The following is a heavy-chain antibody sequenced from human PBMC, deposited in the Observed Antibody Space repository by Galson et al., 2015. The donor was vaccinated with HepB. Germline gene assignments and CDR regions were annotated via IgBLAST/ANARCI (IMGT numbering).Heavy chain of an antibody. D-gene: IGHD6-6*01. V-gene: IGHV3-21*03. CDR2: ISNSGSHT. CDR3: ARLTSSSSDPSDY. J-gene: IGHJ4*02. CDR1: GFIFSTYS. Sequence: SLRLSCAASGFIFSTYSMNWVRQAPGKGLEWVSSISNSGSHTYYADSVKGRFTISSDNAKTSLYLQMNSLRAEDTAVYYCARLTSSSSDPSDYWGQGTLVTVSS.